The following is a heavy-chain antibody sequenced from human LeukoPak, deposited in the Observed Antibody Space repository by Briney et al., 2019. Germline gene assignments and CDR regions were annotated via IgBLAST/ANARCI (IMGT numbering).Heavy chain of an antibody. Sequence: GGSLRLSCAASGFTFIRYNMNWVRQAPGKGLERVPSIGDRATYTYYADLVKGRFTISRDNAKNSLYLQMNSLRAEDTAVYYCARDGVVGGTSVNFDSWGQGTLVTVSS. J-gene: IGHJ4*02. CDR3: ARDGVVGGTSVNFDS. CDR1: GFTFIRYN. D-gene: IGHD1-26*01. CDR2: IGDRATYT. V-gene: IGHV3-21*01.